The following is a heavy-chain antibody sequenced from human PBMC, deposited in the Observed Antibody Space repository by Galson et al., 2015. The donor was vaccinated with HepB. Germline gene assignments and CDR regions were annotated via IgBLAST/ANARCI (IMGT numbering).Heavy chain of an antibody. CDR3: ARECEATSFGVVIPPYYYYGMDV. J-gene: IGHJ6*02. CDR1: GYTFTSYY. V-gene: IGHV1-46*01. Sequence: SVKVSCKASGYTFTSYYMHWVRQAPGQGLEWMGIINPSGGSTSYAQKFQGRVTMTRDTSTSTVYMELSSLRSEDTAVYYCARECEATSFGVVIPPYYYYGMDVWGQGTTVTVSS. CDR2: INPSGGST. D-gene: IGHD3-3*01.